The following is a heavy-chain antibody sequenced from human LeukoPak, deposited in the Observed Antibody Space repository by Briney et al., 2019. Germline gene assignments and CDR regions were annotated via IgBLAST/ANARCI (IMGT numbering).Heavy chain of an antibody. CDR2: INPSGGST. Sequence: ASVKVSCRASGYTFTNSFIHWVRQAPGQGLEWRGIINPSGGSTSYAQKFQGRDSMTRDTSTSTVYMELSTLRSEDTAVYYCARKAGGSYRLDYWGQGTLVTVSS. V-gene: IGHV1-46*01. D-gene: IGHD1-26*01. J-gene: IGHJ4*02. CDR3: ARKAGGSYRLDY. CDR1: GYTFTNSF.